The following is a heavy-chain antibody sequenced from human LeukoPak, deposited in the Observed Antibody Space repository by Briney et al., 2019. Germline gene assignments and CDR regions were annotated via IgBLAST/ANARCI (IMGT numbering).Heavy chain of an antibody. D-gene: IGHD6-19*01. CDR1: GGSTSSYY. CDR2: IYYSGST. CDR3: ARLGSGWYSIFDY. V-gene: IGHV4-59*08. J-gene: IGHJ4*02. Sequence: PSETLSLTCTVSGGSTSSYYWSWIRQPPGKGLEWIGYIYYSGSTNYNPSLKSRVTISVDTSKNQLSLKLSSVTAADTAVYYCARLGSGWYSIFDYWGQGTLVTVSS.